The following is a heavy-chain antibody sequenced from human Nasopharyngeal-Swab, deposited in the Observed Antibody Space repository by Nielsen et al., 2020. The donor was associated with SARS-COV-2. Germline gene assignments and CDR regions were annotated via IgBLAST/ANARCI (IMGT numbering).Heavy chain of an antibody. CDR1: GFTFSSYS. J-gene: IGHJ6*02. V-gene: IGHV3-21*01. CDR2: ISSSSSYI. Sequence: GGSLRLSCAASGFTFSSYSMNWVCQAPGKGLEWVSSISSSSSYIYYADSVKGRFTISRDNAKNSLYLQMNSLRAEDTAVYYCARDLGELPYYYYGMDVWGQGTTVTVSS. D-gene: IGHD3-16*01. CDR3: ARDLGELPYYYYGMDV.